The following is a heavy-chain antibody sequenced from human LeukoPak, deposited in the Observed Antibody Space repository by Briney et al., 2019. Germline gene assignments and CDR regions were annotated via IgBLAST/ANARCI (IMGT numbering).Heavy chain of an antibody. J-gene: IGHJ3*02. CDR3: ARGYYDSRGYSNAFDI. V-gene: IGHV4-59*01. CDR2: VYYSGNT. CDR1: GASITSSY. D-gene: IGHD3-22*01. Sequence: SETLSLTCTVSGASITSSYWSWIRQPPGRGLEWIGYVYYSGNTNYNPSLKSRVILSVDMSKNQFSLKLNSVTAADTAIYYCARGYYDSRGYSNAFDIWGQGTMVTVSS.